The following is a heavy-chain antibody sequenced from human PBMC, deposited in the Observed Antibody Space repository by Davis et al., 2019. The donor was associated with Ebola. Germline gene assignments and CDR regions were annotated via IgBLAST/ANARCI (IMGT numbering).Heavy chain of an antibody. CDR2: LGTSADT. Sequence: GESLKISCAASGFIFRSYVMSWVRQAPGKGLEWVSTLGTSADTYYADSVKGRFTISRDNSRNTLYLQMNSLRAEDTAVYYCARRGIAVAGIDYWGQGTLVTVSS. CDR3: ARRGIAVAGIDY. CDR1: GFIFRSYV. V-gene: IGHV3-23*01. D-gene: IGHD6-19*01. J-gene: IGHJ4*02.